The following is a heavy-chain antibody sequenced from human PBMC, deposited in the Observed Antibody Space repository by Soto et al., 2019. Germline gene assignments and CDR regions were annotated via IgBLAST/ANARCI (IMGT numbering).Heavy chain of an antibody. CDR3: ARGFGELFVDY. D-gene: IGHD3-10*01. Sequence: SETLSLTCAVYGGSFSGYDWSWIRQPPGKGLEWIGEINHSGSTNYNPSLKSRVTISVDTSKNQFSLKLSSVTAADTAVYYCARGFGELFVDYWGQGTLVTVSS. CDR1: GGSFSGYD. CDR2: INHSGST. J-gene: IGHJ4*02. V-gene: IGHV4-34*01.